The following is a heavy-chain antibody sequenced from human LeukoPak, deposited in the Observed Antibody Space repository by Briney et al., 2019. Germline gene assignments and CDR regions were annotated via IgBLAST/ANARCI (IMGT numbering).Heavy chain of an antibody. Sequence: GASVKVSCKASGGTFSSYAISWVRQAPGQGLEWMGRIIPILGIANYAQKFQGRVTITADKSTSTAYMELSSLRSEDTAVYYCASIVLSSSWPNWFDPWGQGTLVTVSS. CDR2: IIPILGIA. J-gene: IGHJ5*02. CDR1: GGTFSSYA. CDR3: ASIVLSSSWPNWFDP. V-gene: IGHV1-69*04. D-gene: IGHD6-13*01.